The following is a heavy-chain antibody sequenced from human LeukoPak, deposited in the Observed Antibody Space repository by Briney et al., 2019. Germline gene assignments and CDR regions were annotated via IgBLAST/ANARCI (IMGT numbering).Heavy chain of an antibody. CDR3: ASTRPTGDSEAFDI. V-gene: IGHV1-2*02. D-gene: IGHD2-21*02. J-gene: IGHJ3*02. Sequence: GASVKVSCKASGYTFTGYYMHWVRQAPGQGLEWMGWINPNSGGTNYAQKFQGRVTMTRDTSISTAYMELSRLRSDDTDVYYCASTRPTGDSEAFDIWGQGTMVTVSS. CDR2: INPNSGGT. CDR1: GYTFTGYY.